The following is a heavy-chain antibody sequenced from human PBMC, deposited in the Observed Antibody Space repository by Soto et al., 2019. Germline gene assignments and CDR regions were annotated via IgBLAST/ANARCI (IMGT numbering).Heavy chain of an antibody. CDR1: GFIVSTNY. V-gene: IGHV3-66*01. J-gene: IGHJ4*02. D-gene: IGHD6-13*01. CDR3: ARGLIAATSYYFDY. CDR2: IYSDGRT. Sequence: GGSLRLSCAASGFIVSTNYMSWVRQAPGKGLEWVSVIYSDGRTYYADSVKGRFTISRDNTMNTLFLQMNSLRADDTAVYFCARGLIAATSYYFDYRGQGTLVTVSS.